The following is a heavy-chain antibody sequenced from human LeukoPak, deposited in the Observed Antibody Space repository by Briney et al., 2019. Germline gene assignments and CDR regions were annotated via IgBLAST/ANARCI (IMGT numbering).Heavy chain of an antibody. CDR1: GFTFGSYS. D-gene: IGHD1-26*01. CDR2: ISSSSSYI. V-gene: IGHV3-21*04. J-gene: IGHJ4*02. CDR3: AKEYTGTFSPFPSYFDN. Sequence: GGSLRLSCAASGFTFGSYSMNWVRQAPGKGLEWVSCISSSSSYIYYADSVKGRFTISRDNSKNTLYLQMNSLRAEDTAIYYCAKEYTGTFSPFPSYFDNWGQGTLVTVSS.